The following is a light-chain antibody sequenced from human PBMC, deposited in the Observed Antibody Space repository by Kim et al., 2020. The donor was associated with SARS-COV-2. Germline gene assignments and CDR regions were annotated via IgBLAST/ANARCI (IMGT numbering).Light chain of an antibody. Sequence: SYELTQPSSVSVSPGQTARITCSGDVLAKKYARWFQQKPGQAPVLVIYKDSERPSGIPERFSGSSSGTTVTLTISGAQDEAEADFYCYSAAANNVVFGGGTQLTVL. CDR2: KDS. CDR1: VLAKKY. V-gene: IGLV3-27*01. J-gene: IGLJ2*01. CDR3: YSAAANNVV.